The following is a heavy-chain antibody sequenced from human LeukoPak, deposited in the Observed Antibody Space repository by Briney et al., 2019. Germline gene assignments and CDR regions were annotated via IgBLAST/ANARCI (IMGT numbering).Heavy chain of an antibody. CDR2: ISSSSSYI. V-gene: IGHV3-21*01. CDR3: GKDAHSGYFDY. Sequence: PGGSLRLSCAASGFTFSSHSMNWVRQAPGKGLEWVSSISSSSSYIYYADSVKGRFTISRDNARNSLYLQMNSLRAEDTAVYYCGKDAHSGYFDYWGQGTLVTVSS. CDR1: GFTFSSHS. J-gene: IGHJ4*02. D-gene: IGHD3-10*01.